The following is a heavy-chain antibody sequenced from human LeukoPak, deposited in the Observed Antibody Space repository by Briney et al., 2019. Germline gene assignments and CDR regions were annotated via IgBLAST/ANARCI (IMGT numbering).Heavy chain of an antibody. Sequence: GGSLRLSCAASGFAFSSYGMHWVRQAPGKGLEWVAFIRYDGSNKYYADSVKGRFTISRDNSKNTLYLQMNSLRAEDTAVYYYAKDPQYYDFWSGSILYYFDYWGQGTLVTVSS. CDR2: IRYDGSNK. CDR3: AKDPQYYDFWSGSILYYFDY. J-gene: IGHJ4*02. V-gene: IGHV3-30*02. CDR1: GFAFSSYG. D-gene: IGHD3-3*01.